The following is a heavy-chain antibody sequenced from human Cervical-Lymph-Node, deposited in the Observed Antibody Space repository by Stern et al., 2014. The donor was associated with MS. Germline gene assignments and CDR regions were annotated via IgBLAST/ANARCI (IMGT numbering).Heavy chain of an antibody. CDR2: INPRSGIT. V-gene: IGHV1-46*01. CDR3: ARGESILTGYMRVYNWLDP. CDR1: GYPFTSYY. D-gene: IGHD3-9*01. J-gene: IGHJ5*02. Sequence: QVQLGQSGAEVKKPGASVKVSCKASGYPFTSYYMHWVRQAPGQGLEWMGIINPRSGITSSAQQFQGRVTMTRDTSTSTVYMEVTSPRSEDTAVYYCARGESILTGYMRVYNWLDPWGQGTLVTVSS.